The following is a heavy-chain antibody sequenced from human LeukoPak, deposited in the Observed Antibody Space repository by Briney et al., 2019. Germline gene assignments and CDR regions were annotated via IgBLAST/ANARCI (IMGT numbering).Heavy chain of an antibody. CDR3: ARARYALDAFDI. D-gene: IGHD2-2*01. J-gene: IGHJ3*02. V-gene: IGHV4-59*12. CDR2: IYYSGST. CDR1: GGSINSYY. Sequence: PSETLSLTCTVSGGSINSYYWSWIRQPPGKGLEWIGYIYYSGSTNYNPSLKSRVTISVDKSKNQFSLKLSSVTAADTAVYYCARARYALDAFDIWGQGTMVTVSS.